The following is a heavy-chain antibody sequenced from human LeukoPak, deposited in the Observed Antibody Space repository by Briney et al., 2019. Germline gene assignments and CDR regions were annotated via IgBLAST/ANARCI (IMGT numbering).Heavy chain of an antibody. J-gene: IGHJ4*02. D-gene: IGHD3-10*01. Sequence: PGGSLRLSCAASGFTVSSKYMSWVRQAPGKGLEWVSVIYSGGSTFYADSVTGRLTISRDNSKNTLFLQMNSLRAEDTAVYYCARDGGRFGELLSYFDYWGQGTLVTVSS. V-gene: IGHV3-53*05. CDR1: GFTVSSKY. CDR3: ARDGGRFGELLSYFDY. CDR2: IYSGGST.